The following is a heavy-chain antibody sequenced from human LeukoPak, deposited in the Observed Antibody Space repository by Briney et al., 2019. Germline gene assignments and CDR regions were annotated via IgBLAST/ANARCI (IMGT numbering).Heavy chain of an antibody. CDR1: GGSFSGYY. J-gene: IGHJ3*02. CDR2: INHSGST. Sequence: PSETLSLTCAVYGGSFSGYYWSWIRQPPGKGLEWIGEINHSGSTNYNPSLKSRVTISVDTSKNQFSLKLSSVTAADTAVYYCASLIDILTGNDASDIWGQGTMVTVSS. V-gene: IGHV4-34*01. CDR3: ASLIDILTGNDASDI. D-gene: IGHD3-9*01.